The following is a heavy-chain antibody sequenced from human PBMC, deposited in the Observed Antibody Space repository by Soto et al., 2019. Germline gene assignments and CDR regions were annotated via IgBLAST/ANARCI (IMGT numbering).Heavy chain of an antibody. D-gene: IGHD3-10*01. CDR2: INHSGST. CDR3: ARVSGSGSYCKA. V-gene: IGHV4-34*01. Sequence: QVQLQQWGAGLLKPSETLSLTCAVYGGSFSGYYWSWIRQPPGKGLEWIGEINHSGSTNYHPSLKSRVDISVDTSKNQFSLKLSSVTAADTAVYYCARVSGSGSYCKAWGQGTLVTVSS. CDR1: GGSFSGYY. J-gene: IGHJ5*02.